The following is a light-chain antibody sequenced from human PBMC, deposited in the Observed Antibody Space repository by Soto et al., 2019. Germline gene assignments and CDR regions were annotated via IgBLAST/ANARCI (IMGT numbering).Light chain of an antibody. J-gene: IGKJ1*01. CDR1: QSISSW. CDR3: QHYNSYSPWA. CDR2: DAS. Sequence: DIQMTQSPSTLSASVGDIVTITCRASQSISSWLAWYQQKPGKAPKLLIYDASSLESGVPSRFSGSGSGTEFSLTISSLQPDDFATYYCQHYNSYSPWAFGQGTKVEIK. V-gene: IGKV1-5*01.